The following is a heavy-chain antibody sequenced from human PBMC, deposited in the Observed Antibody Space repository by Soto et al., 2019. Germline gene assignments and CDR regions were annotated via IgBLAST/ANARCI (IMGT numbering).Heavy chain of an antibody. J-gene: IGHJ4*02. Sequence: SQTLSLTCAISGDSVSSSSAAWTWIRQSPSRGLEWLGRTYYRSRWYNDYAVSVKSRISITPDTSKNRFSLQLNSVTPDDTAEYYCARDPGTVVPGPHGYYFDYWGQGTLVTVSS. CDR1: GDSVSSSSAA. CDR2: TYYRSRWYN. V-gene: IGHV6-1*01. CDR3: ARDPGTVVPGPHGYYFDY. D-gene: IGHD6-19*01.